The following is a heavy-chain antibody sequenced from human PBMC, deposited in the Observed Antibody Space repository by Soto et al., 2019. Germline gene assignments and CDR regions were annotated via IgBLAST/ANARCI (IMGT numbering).Heavy chain of an antibody. Sequence: SETLSLTCTVSGGSISSGDYYWSWIRQPPGKGLEWIGYIYYSGSTYYNPSLKSRVTISVDTSKNQFSLKLSSVTAADTAVYYCARGSYQLLQNWFDPWGQGTLVTVSS. CDR1: GGSISSGDYY. V-gene: IGHV4-30-4*01. CDR2: IYYSGST. CDR3: ARGSYQLLQNWFDP. D-gene: IGHD2-2*01. J-gene: IGHJ5*02.